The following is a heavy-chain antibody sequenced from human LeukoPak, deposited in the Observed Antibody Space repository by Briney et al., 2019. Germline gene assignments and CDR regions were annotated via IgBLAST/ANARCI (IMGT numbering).Heavy chain of an antibody. Sequence: GRSLRLSCAASGFTFSSYGMHRVRQAPGKGLEWVAVISYDGSNKYYADTVKGRFTISRDNSKNTLYLQMNSLRAEDTAVYYCAKDRVGYYYGMDVWGQGTTVTVSS. CDR1: GFTFSSYG. J-gene: IGHJ6*02. V-gene: IGHV3-30*18. CDR3: AKDRVGYYYGMDV. CDR2: ISYDGSNK.